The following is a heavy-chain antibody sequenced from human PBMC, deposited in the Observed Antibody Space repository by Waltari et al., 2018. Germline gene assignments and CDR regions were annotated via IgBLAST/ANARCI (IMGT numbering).Heavy chain of an antibody. CDR1: GGSISSYY. J-gene: IGHJ6*03. CDR2: IFSSGST. CDR3: ASSQSRYSSSWYNYYYYYMDV. D-gene: IGHD6-13*01. Sequence: QVQLQESGPGLVKPSETLSLTCTVSGGSISSYYWSWIRQPQGKGLEWIGYIFSSGSTNYNPSLKSRVTISVDTSKNQFSLKLSSVTAADTAVYYCASSQSRYSSSWYNYYYYYMDVWGKGTTVTVSS. V-gene: IGHV4-59*01.